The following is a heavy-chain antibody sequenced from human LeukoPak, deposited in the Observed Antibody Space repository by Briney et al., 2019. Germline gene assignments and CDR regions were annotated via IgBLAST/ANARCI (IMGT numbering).Heavy chain of an antibody. V-gene: IGHV3-74*01. CDR3: AKARGFCSGGSCYNPFDP. CDR2: LSPDGGTI. J-gene: IGHJ5*02. D-gene: IGHD2-15*01. Sequence: SGGSLRLSCVVSGFTFSSYWMHWVRQAPGKGLVWVSRLSPDGGTIDYSDSVRGRFTISRDNAKDTLYLQMNSLRAEDTAVYYCAKARGFCSGGSCYNPFDPWGQGTLVTVSS. CDR1: GFTFSSYW.